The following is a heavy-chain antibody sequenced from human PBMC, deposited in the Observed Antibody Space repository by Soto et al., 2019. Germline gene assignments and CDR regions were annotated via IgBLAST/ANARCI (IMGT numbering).Heavy chain of an antibody. V-gene: IGHV5-51*01. J-gene: IGHJ3*02. CDR1: GYSFTSYW. CDR3: ARSYSYGVNDAFDI. D-gene: IGHD5-18*01. CDR2: IYPGDSDT. Sequence: PGESLKISCKGSGYSFTSYWIGWVRQMPGKGLKWMGIIYPGDSDTRYSPSFQGQVTISAVKSISTANLQWSSVKASDTAMYYCARSYSYGVNDAFDICGQGTMVNVSS.